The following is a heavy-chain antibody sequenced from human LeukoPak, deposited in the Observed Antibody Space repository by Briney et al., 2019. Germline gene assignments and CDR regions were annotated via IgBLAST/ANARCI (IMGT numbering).Heavy chain of an antibody. CDR1: GYTFTDYH. Sequence: ASVKVSCKASGYTFTDYHIHWVRQVPGQGLEWMGRINPESGGTDYSQSFQGRVTMTSDTSISAAYLELSRLKSDDTAIYYCARETMMEGKYSDHWGQGTLVTVSS. D-gene: IGHD3-22*01. CDR2: INPESGGT. V-gene: IGHV1-2*06. CDR3: ARETMMEGKYSDH. J-gene: IGHJ4*02.